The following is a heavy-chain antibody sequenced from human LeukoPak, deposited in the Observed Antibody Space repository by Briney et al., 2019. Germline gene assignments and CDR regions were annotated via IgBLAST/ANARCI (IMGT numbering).Heavy chain of an antibody. J-gene: IGHJ4*02. CDR3: ARDTDRYYFDY. V-gene: IGHV3-74*01. Sequence: GGTLRLSCAASGFTFSSYWMHWVRQAPGKGLVWVSRINSVGSSTSYADSVKGRFTISRDNAKNTLYLQMNSLRAEDTAVYYCARDTDRYYFDYWGQGTLVTVSS. CDR1: GFTFSSYW. CDR2: INSVGSST.